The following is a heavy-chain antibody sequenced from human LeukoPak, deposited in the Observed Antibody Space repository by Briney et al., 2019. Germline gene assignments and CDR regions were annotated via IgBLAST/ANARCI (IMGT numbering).Heavy chain of an antibody. J-gene: IGHJ5*02. CDR2: ITPILGTA. Sequence: SVKVSCKASGGTFSSYTISWVRQAPGQGLEWMGRITPILGTANYAQKFQGRVTITADKSTSTAYMELSSLRSEDTAVYYCARALPYCSSTSCYSFDPWGQGTLVTVSS. V-gene: IGHV1-69*08. CDR1: GGTFSSYT. D-gene: IGHD2-2*01. CDR3: ARALPYCSSTSCYSFDP.